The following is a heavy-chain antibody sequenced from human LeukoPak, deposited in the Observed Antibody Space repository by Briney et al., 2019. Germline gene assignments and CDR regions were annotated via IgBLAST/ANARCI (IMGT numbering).Heavy chain of an antibody. CDR1: GGSISSSSYY. Sequence: RASETLSLTCTVSGGSISSSSYYWGWIRQPPGKGLEWIGSIFYSGNTYYNPSLKSRVTISVDTSKNQFSLKLSSVTAADTAVYYCARVALSDAFDIWGQGTMVTVSS. V-gene: IGHV4-39*07. CDR2: IFYSGNT. CDR3: ARVALSDAFDI. D-gene: IGHD2/OR15-2a*01. J-gene: IGHJ3*02.